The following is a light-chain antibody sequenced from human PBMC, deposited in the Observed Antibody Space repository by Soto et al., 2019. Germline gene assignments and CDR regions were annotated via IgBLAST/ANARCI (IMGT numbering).Light chain of an antibody. CDR1: SSDIGFYNY. CDR3: GSYRDSNIIV. V-gene: IGLV2-14*03. Sequence: QSALTQPASLSGSPGQSITISCTGTSSDIGFYNYVSWYQQHPGQAPKLIIYDVTNRPTGVSDRFSGSKSGSAAALTISGLQPADEADYYCGSYRDSNIIVFGTGTKVTVL. J-gene: IGLJ1*01. CDR2: DVT.